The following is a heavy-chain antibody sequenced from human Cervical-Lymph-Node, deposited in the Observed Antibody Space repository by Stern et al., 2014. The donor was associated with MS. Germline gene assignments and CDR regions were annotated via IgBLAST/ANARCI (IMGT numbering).Heavy chain of an antibody. J-gene: IGHJ4*02. CDR3: ARGGVTGTTSFDY. CDR2: MSPNSGNT. V-gene: IGHV1-8*01. CDR1: GYTFTSYD. D-gene: IGHD1-7*01. Sequence: VQLVESGAEVKKPGASVKVSCKASGYTFTSYDINWVRQATGQGLEWMGWMSPNSGNTFYAQKFQVRVTMTRNTSISTAYMELSSLRSEDTAVFYCARGGVTGTTSFDYWGQGTLVTVSS.